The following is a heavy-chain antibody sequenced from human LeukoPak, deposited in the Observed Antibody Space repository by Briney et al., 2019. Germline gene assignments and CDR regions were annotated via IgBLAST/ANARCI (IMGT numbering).Heavy chain of an antibody. CDR3: ARDNEVVVPAAIRRQQLLITNFDY. V-gene: IGHV3-7*01. Sequence: GGALRLSCAASGFTFSSYWMSWVRQAPGKGLEWVANIKQDGSEKYYVDSVKGRFTISRDNAKNSLYLQMNSLRAEDTAVYYCARDNEVVVPAAIRRQQLLITNFDYWGQGTLVTVSS. CDR1: GFTFSSYW. CDR2: IKQDGSEK. D-gene: IGHD2-2*01. J-gene: IGHJ4*02.